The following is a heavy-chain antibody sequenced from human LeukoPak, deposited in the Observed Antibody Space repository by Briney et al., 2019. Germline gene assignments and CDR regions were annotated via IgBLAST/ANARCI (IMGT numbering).Heavy chain of an antibody. Sequence: GASVKVSCKASGYTFTSYDINWVRQATGQGLEWMGWTNPNSGNTGYAQKFQGRVTITRNTSISTAYMELSSLRSEDTAVYYCARVGYSYGLGYYMDVWGKGTTVTVSS. CDR1: GYTFTSYD. J-gene: IGHJ6*03. D-gene: IGHD5-18*01. CDR3: ARVGYSYGLGYYMDV. CDR2: TNPNSGNT. V-gene: IGHV1-8*03.